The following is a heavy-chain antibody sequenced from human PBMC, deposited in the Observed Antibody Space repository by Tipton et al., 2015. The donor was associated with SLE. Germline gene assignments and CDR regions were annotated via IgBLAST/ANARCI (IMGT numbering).Heavy chain of an antibody. V-gene: IGHV1-18*01. Sequence: QLVQSGAEVKKPGASVKVSCKASGYTFTSYGISWVRQAPGQGLEWMGWISAYSGNTNYAQKLQGRVTMTTETSTTTAYMELRSLRSDDTAVYYCALGIVVVPAAPLAYWGQGTLVTVSS. CDR2: ISAYSGNT. CDR3: ALGIVVVPAAPLAY. CDR1: GYTFTSYG. D-gene: IGHD2-2*01. J-gene: IGHJ4*02.